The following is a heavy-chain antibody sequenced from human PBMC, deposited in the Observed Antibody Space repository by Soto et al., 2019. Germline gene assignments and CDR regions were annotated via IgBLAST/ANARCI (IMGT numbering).Heavy chain of an antibody. D-gene: IGHD6-13*01. J-gene: IGHJ6*01. V-gene: IGHV1-69*02. CDR1: GGTFSSYT. CDR2: IIPILGIA. CDR3: VRGGSSWYDYYYYCMDV. Sequence: SVKVSCKASGGTFSSYTISWVRQAPGQGLEWMGRIIPILGIANYAQKFQGRVTITADKSTSTAYMELSSLRSEDTAVYYCVRGGSSWYDYYYYCMDVWGQGTTVTVSS.